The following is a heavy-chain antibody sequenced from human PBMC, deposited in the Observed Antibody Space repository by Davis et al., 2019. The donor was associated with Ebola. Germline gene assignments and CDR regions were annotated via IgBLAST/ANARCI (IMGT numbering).Heavy chain of an antibody. Sequence: PGGSLRLSCAASGFTFSSYSMNWVRQAPGKGLEWVSHISSSSRTIYYADSVKGRFTISRDNAKSSLYLQMNSLRDEDTAVYYCARDAYGDYYFDYWGQGTQVTVSS. D-gene: IGHD4-17*01. CDR3: ARDAYGDYYFDY. CDR1: GFTFSSYS. CDR2: ISSSSRTI. J-gene: IGHJ4*02. V-gene: IGHV3-48*02.